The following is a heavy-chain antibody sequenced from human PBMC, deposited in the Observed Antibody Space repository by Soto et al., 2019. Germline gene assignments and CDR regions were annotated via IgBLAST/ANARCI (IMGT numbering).Heavy chain of an antibody. CDR2: ISSSSSYI. J-gene: IGHJ3*02. CDR3: ARYRGNYDSSGYYYDAFDI. V-gene: IGHV3-21*01. Sequence: GGSLRLSCAASGFTFSSYSMNWVRQAPGKGLEWVSSISSSSSYIYYAYSVKGRFTISRDNAKNSLYLQMNSLRAEDTAVYYCARYRGNYDSSGYYYDAFDIWGQGTMVTVSS. D-gene: IGHD3-22*01. CDR1: GFTFSSYS.